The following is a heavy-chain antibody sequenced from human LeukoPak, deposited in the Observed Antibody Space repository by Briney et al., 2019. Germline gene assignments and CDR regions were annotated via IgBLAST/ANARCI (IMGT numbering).Heavy chain of an antibody. CDR2: ISGSSRHI. J-gene: IGHJ1*01. V-gene: IGHV3-21*04. CDR3: VRDFSTVTTAYLHH. Sequence: GGSLRLSCAASGFTFSSYSMNWVRQAPGKGLEWVSSISGSSRHIYYADSVKGRFTIFRDDAKNSLFLQMDSLRVEDTAMYYCVRDFSTVTTAYLHHWGQGTLLTVSS. CDR1: GFTFSSYS. D-gene: IGHD4-17*01.